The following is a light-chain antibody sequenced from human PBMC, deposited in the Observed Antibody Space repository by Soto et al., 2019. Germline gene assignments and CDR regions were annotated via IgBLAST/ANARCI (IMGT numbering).Light chain of an antibody. CDR2: AAS. J-gene: IGKJ4*01. CDR3: QQSDSTPLT. V-gene: IGKV1-39*01. CDR1: QNINSY. Sequence: DIQMTQSPSSLSAFVGDRVTITCRASQNINSYLNWYLQKPGKAPKLLIYAASSLQSGVPARFSGSGSGTDFTLTISSLQPEDFATYYCQQSDSTPLTFGGGTKVEIK.